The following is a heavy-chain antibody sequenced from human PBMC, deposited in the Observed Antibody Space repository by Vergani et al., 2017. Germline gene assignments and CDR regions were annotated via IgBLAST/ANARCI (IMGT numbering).Heavy chain of an antibody. Sequence: EVQLVESGGGLVQPGGSLRLSCAASGFTFSSYAMSWVRQAPGKGVEWVSAISGSGGSTYYADSVKGRFTISRDNSKNTLYLQMNSLRAEDTAVYYCAKVNSRKKKYYYYYGMDVWGQGTTVTVSS. J-gene: IGHJ6*02. D-gene: IGHD4-23*01. CDR2: ISGSGGST. CDR3: AKVNSRKKKYYYYYGMDV. V-gene: IGHV3-23*04. CDR1: GFTFSSYA.